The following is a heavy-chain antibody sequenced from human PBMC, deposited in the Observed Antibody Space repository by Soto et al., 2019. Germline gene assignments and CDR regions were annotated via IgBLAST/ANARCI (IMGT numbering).Heavy chain of an antibody. D-gene: IGHD2-15*01. CDR1: GFTFSSYA. J-gene: IGHJ6*03. Sequence: GGSLRLSCAASGFTFSSYAMSWVRQAPGKGLGWVSTISGSGGSTYYADSVKGRFTISRDNSKNTLYLQMNSLRAEDAAVYYCAKRYCSSGSSCSSLYYMDVWGKGTTVTVSS. V-gene: IGHV3-23*01. CDR2: ISGSGGST. CDR3: AKRYCSSGSSCSSLYYMDV.